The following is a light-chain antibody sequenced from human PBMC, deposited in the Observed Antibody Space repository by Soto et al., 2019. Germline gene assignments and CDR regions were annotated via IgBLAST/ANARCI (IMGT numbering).Light chain of an antibody. CDR1: SSDVGGYNY. J-gene: IGLJ1*01. V-gene: IGLV2-14*01. CDR2: EVS. Sequence: QSALTQPASVSGSPGQSITISCTGTSSDVGGYNYVSWYQQHPGKAPKLMIYEVSNRPSGVSNRFSGSNSGNTASLTISGLQDEDEADYYCSSYTSSSIYYVFGTGTKVTVL. CDR3: SSYTSSSIYYV.